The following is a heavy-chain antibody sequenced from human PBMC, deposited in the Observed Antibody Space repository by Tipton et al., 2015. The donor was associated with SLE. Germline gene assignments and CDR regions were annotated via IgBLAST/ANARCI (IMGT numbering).Heavy chain of an antibody. J-gene: IGHJ4*02. V-gene: IGHV3-48*01. CDR3: AKEQGWYHFEY. D-gene: IGHD6-19*01. CDR2: ISSSSSTI. CDR1: GFTFSSYS. Sequence: SLRLSCAASGFTFSSYSMNWVRQAPGKGLEWVSYISSSSSTIYYADSVKGRFTVSRDNSKNTLTLQMNSLRVEDTAVYYCAKEQGWYHFEYWGQGTRVTVSS.